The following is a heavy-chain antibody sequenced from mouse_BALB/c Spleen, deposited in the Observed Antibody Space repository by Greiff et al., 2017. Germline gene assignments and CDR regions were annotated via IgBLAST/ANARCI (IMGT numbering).Heavy chain of an antibody. CDR3: ARGDYGYWARFAY. CDR2: IYPGNGDT. Sequence: QVQLQQPGAELVKPGASVKMSCKASGYTFTSYNMHWVKQTPGQGLEWIGAIYPGNGDTSYNQKFKGKATLTADKSSSTAYMQLSSLTSEDSAVYYCARGDYGYWARFAYGGQGTLVTVSA. V-gene: IGHV1-12*01. CDR1: GYTFTSYN. J-gene: IGHJ3*01. D-gene: IGHD1-2*01.